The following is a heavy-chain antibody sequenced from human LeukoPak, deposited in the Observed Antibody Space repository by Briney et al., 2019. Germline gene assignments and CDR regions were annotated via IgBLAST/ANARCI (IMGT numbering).Heavy chain of an antibody. Sequence: GGSLRLSCAASGFTFSSYWMSWVRQAPGKGLEWVANIKQDGSEKYYVDSVKGRFTISRDNAKNSLYLQMNSLRAEDTAVYYCAKDYGGNSGYFDYWGQGTLVTVSS. V-gene: IGHV3-7*03. CDR2: IKQDGSEK. D-gene: IGHD4-23*01. J-gene: IGHJ4*02. CDR1: GFTFSSYW. CDR3: AKDYGGNSGYFDY.